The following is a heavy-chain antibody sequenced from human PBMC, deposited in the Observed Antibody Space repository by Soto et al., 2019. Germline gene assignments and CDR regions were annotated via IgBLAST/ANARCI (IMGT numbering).Heavy chain of an antibody. CDR2: IIPILGIA. CDR1: GGTFSSYT. V-gene: IGHV1-69*02. CDR3: ATRSYYDILTGYYTTPLGY. Sequence: QVQLGQSGAEVKKPGSSVKVSCKASGGTFSSYTISWVRQAPGQELEWMGRIIPILGIANYPQKFQGRVTITAGKSTSTDYMEMRSMRSEEAAVYYCATRSYYDILTGYYTTPLGYWGQGTLVTVSS. J-gene: IGHJ4*01. D-gene: IGHD3-9*01.